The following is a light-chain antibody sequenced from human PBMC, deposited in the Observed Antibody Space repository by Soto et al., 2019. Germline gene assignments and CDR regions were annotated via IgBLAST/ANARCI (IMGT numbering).Light chain of an antibody. Sequence: QSVLTQPPSVSAAPGQKVTISCSGSSSNIGSNYVAWYQQLPGTAPKLVIYDNNKRPSGIPDRFSGSKSGTSATLGITGLQTGDEADYYCGTWDSSLSADVFGTGTKLTVL. CDR1: SSNIGSNY. J-gene: IGLJ1*01. CDR2: DNN. V-gene: IGLV1-51*01. CDR3: GTWDSSLSADV.